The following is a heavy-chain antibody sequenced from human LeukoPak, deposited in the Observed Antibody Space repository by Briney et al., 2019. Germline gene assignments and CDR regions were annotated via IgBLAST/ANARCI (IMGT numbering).Heavy chain of an antibody. V-gene: IGHV4-61*02. CDR2: IYTSGST. J-gene: IGHJ3*02. CDR1: GGSISSGSYY. CDR3: ARDSPMITFGGVIVDAFDI. Sequence: SQTLSLTCTVSGGSISSGSYYWSWIRQPAGKGLEWIGRIYTSGSTNYNPSLKSRVTISVDTSKNQFSLKLSSVTAADTAVYYCARDSPMITFGGVIVDAFDIWGQGTMVTVSS. D-gene: IGHD3-16*02.